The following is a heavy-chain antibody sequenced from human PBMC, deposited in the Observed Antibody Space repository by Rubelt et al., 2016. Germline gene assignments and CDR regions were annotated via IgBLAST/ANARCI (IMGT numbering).Heavy chain of an antibody. V-gene: IGHV1-46*01. J-gene: IGHJ5*02. D-gene: IGHD3-3*01. CDR3: ARSPRSDFEDNWFAP. Sequence: QVQLVQSGAEVKKPGASVKVSCKASGYTFTSYYMHWVRQAPGQGLEWMGIINPSGGSTSYAQKFQGRVASTMDTSTRTVYMELSSLRPADTAVYYGARSPRSDFEDNWFAPWGQGTLVTVSS. CDR1: GYTFTSYY. CDR2: INPSGGST.